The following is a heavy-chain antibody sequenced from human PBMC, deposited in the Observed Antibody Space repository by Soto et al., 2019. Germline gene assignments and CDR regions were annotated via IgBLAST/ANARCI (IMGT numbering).Heavy chain of an antibody. CDR3: AHRESLLVDQNWFDP. D-gene: IGHD1-26*01. CDR1: GYNFTDSR. J-gene: IGHJ5*02. Sequence: ASVKVSCKASGYNFTDSRIHWLRQAPGQRLEWMGWIRPGSGNAQYSAKFLGRVTITRDTSATTAYMELSSLSSVDTATYFCAHRESLLVDQNWFDPWGQGTLVTVSS. CDR2: IRPGSGNA. V-gene: IGHV1-3*01.